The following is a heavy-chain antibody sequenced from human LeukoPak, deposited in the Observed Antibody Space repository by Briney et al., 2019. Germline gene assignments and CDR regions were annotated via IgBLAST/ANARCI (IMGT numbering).Heavy chain of an antibody. D-gene: IGHD2-21*02. Sequence: PGGSLRLSCAASGFTFDDYGMSWVRQAPGKGLEWVSGINWNGGSTGYADSVKGRFTISRDNAKNSLYLQMNSLRAKDTALYYCAREAYCGGDCYPADFDYWGQGTLVTVSS. J-gene: IGHJ4*02. CDR2: INWNGGST. V-gene: IGHV3-20*04. CDR1: GFTFDDYG. CDR3: AREAYCGGDCYPADFDY.